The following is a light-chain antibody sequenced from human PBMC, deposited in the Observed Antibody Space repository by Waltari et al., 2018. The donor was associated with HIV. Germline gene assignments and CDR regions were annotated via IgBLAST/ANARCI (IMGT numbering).Light chain of an antibody. CDR3: QQIHTSPFT. CDR1: HAITSY. CDR2: SAS. Sequence: DIQLTQSPSSMSASVGDRVTITCRASHAITSYLAWYQQKLGKAPKLLIYSASTLEKGVPSRFSGGGSETEFSLTISSLQPEDFATYSCQQIHTSPFTFGQGTKLEIK. J-gene: IGKJ2*01. V-gene: IGKV1-9*01.